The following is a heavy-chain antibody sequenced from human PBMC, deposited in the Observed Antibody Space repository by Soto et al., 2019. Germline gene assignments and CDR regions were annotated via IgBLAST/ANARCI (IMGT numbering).Heavy chain of an antibody. CDR2: INSEGTGT. J-gene: IGHJ4*02. D-gene: IGHD3-22*01. V-gene: IGHV3-74*01. CDR3: VRDYDSSGYNSDY. Sequence: GSLSLSCAAAGFTFSIYWRHWGRQVPGKGLVWVSRINSEGTGTIYADSVKGRFTISRDNAKNTLYLQMNSLRAEDTAVYYCVRDYDSSGYNSDYWGQGTPVTVSS. CDR1: GFTFSIYW.